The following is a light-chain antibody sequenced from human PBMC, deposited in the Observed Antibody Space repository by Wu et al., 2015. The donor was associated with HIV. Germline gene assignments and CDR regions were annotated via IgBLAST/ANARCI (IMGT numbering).Light chain of an antibody. CDR3: QQYGSALPYT. CDR1: QSVGSY. CDR2: DTS. Sequence: EIVLTQSPAILSLSPGERATLSCRASQSVGSYLAWYQQKPGQAPRLLIYDTSNRATDIPARFSGSGSETDFTLTISSLEPEDFAVYFCQQYGSALPYTFGLGTRLEIK. V-gene: IGKV3-11*01. J-gene: IGKJ2*01.